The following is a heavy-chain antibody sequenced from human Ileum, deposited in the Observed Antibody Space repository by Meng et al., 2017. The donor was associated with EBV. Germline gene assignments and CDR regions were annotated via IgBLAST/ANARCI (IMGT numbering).Heavy chain of an antibody. CDR2: TYGSDI. J-gene: IGHJ4*02. Sequence: VQRQEPCPGLVNPSESMSLPCSVSGGSVSRDSYHWSWIRQSPGRGLEWIGHTYGSDINYSPSFQSRVTISIDPAKNQLFLKLTSVTAADTAMYYCAYYRVGRGGIGSWGQGTLVTVSS. CDR3: AYYRVGRGGIGS. CDR1: GGSVSRDSYH. D-gene: IGHD4/OR15-4a*01. V-gene: IGHV4-61*01.